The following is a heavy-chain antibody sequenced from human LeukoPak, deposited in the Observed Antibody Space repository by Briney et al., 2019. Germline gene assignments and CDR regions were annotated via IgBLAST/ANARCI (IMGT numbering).Heavy chain of an antibody. CDR1: GFTFDDYA. CDR2: ISWNSGSI. D-gene: IGHD2-21*02. V-gene: IGHV3-9*01. J-gene: IGHJ4*02. Sequence: GGSLRLSCAASGFTFDDYAMHWVRQAPGKGLEWVSGISWNSGSIGYADSVKGRFTISRDNAKNSLYLQMNSLRAEDTALYYCAKDIKPIVVVTARFDYWGQGTLVTVSS. CDR3: AKDIKPIVVVTARFDY.